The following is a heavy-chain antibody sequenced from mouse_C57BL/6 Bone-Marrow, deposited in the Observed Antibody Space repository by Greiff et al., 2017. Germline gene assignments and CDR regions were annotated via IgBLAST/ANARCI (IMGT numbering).Heavy chain of an antibody. CDR3: ARYSKGTGY. Sequence: EVMLVESGGGLVKPGGSLKLSCTASGFTFSDYGMHWVRQAPEKGLEWVAYISSGSSTIYYADTVKGRFTISRDNAKNTLFLQMPSLRSEDTAMYYCARYSKGTGYWGQGTTLTVSS. V-gene: IGHV5-17*01. D-gene: IGHD2-5*01. CDR1: GFTFSDYG. CDR2: ISSGSSTI. J-gene: IGHJ2*01.